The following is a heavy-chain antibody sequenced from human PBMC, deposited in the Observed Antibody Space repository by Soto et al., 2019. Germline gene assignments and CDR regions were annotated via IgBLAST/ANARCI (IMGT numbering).Heavy chain of an antibody. CDR2: IKQDGSEK. D-gene: IGHD3-16*01. CDR1: GFTFSSFW. CDR3: AGEGGGGGGY. Sequence: EVQLVESGGGLVQLGGSRRLSCAASGFTFSSFWMTWVRQAPGKGLEWVANIKQDGSEKYYVDSVKGRFTISRDNAKNTFYLEMNSGGGGDTGVYSWAGEGGGGGGYWGQGTLVTVSS. J-gene: IGHJ4*02. V-gene: IGHV3-7*01.